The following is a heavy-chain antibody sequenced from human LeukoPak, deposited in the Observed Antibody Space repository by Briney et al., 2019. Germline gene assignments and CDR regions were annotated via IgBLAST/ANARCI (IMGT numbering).Heavy chain of an antibody. V-gene: IGHV3-23*01. CDR3: ARELVSSGTGYFDL. CDR2: ITGSSTWT. CDR1: GFTLSSYA. D-gene: IGHD3-10*01. Sequence: GGSLRLSCAVSGFTLSSYAMSWVRQAPGKGLQWVSGITGSSTWTYYAASVKGRFTVSRDNSQNTLHLQMNSLRADDTAVYYCARELVSSGTGYFDLWGRGTLVTVSS. J-gene: IGHJ2*01.